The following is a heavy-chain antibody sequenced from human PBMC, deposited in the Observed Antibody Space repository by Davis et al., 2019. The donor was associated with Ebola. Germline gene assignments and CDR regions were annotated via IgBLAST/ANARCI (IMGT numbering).Heavy chain of an antibody. Sequence: PSETLSLTCTVSGGSIRRSSHYWGWVRQPPGKGLEWIGSIYFSGSTNYNPSLKSRVTISMDTSKNQFSLQLNSVTPEDTAAYYCATGWLRSGGFAYWGQGTLVTVSS. CDR3: ATGWLRSGGFAY. D-gene: IGHD5-12*01. J-gene: IGHJ4*02. V-gene: IGHV4-39*01. CDR2: IYFSGST. CDR1: GGSIRRSSHY.